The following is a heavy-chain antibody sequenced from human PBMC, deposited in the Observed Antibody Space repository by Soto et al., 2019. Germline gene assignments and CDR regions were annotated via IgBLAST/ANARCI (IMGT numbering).Heavy chain of an antibody. CDR2: ISGSGGST. CDR3: AKDPGKYYYDSSGYYSIDY. J-gene: IGHJ4*02. D-gene: IGHD3-22*01. Sequence: GGSLRLSCAASGFTFSSYAMSWVRQAPGKGLEWVSAISGSGGSTYYADSVKGRFTISRDNSKNTLYLQMNSLRAEDTAVYYCAKDPGKYYYDSSGYYSIDYWGQGTLVTVSS. CDR1: GFTFSSYA. V-gene: IGHV3-23*01.